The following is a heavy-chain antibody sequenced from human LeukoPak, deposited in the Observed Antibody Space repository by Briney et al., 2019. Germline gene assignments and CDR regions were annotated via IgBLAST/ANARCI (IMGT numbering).Heavy chain of an antibody. J-gene: IGHJ4*02. V-gene: IGHV4-59*01. CDR2: IYSSGST. CDR1: GGSISSYY. CDR3: ARDSAAGTPFDY. Sequence: PETLSLTCTVSGGSISSYYWSWIRQPPGKGLEWIGYIYSSGSTNYNPSLKSRVTIPVDTSKNQFSLKLSSVTAADTAVYYCARDSAAGTPFDYWGQGTLVTVSS. D-gene: IGHD6-13*01.